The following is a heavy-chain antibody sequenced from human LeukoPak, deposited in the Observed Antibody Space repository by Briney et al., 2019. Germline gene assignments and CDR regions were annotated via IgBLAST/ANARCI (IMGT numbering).Heavy chain of an antibody. J-gene: IGHJ4*02. D-gene: IGHD2-8*01. CDR2: GSNK. V-gene: IGHV3-30-3*01. Sequence: GSNKYYADSVKGRFTISRDNSKNTLYLQMNSLRAEDTAVYYCARTYSTLGYCTNGVCYIGYWGQGTLVTVSS. CDR3: ARTYSTLGYCTNGVCYIGY.